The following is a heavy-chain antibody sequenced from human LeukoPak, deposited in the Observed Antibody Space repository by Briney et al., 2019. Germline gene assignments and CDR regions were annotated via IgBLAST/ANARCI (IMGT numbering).Heavy chain of an antibody. J-gene: IGHJ4*02. CDR1: GYTFTGYY. V-gene: IGHV1-2*02. D-gene: IGHD3-10*01. CDR2: INPNSGGT. Sequence: GASVKVSCKASGYTFTGYYMHWVRQAPAQGLEWMGWINPNSGGTNYAQKFQGRVTMTRDTSISTAYMELSRLRSDDTAVYYCARVRGSGIGMDYWGQGTLVTVSS. CDR3: ARVRGSGIGMDY.